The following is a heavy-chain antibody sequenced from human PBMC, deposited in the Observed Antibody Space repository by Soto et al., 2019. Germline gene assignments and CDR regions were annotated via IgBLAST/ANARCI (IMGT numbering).Heavy chain of an antibody. D-gene: IGHD4-17*01. CDR2: VYYRGRS. Sequence: SETLSLTCTVSGGSVTNSSYYWGWIRQSPGKGLEWIGSVYYRGRSYSKSSVKSRVTISVDTSKNQFSLNFNSVTASDTALYYCVSQRTTVLTQAYFDYWCPGDLVT. J-gene: IGHJ4*02. V-gene: IGHV4-39*01. CDR3: VSQRTTVLTQAYFDY. CDR1: GGSVTNSSYY.